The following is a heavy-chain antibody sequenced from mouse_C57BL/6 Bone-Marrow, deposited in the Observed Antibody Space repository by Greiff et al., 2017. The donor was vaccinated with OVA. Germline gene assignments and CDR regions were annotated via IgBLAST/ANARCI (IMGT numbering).Heavy chain of an antibody. J-gene: IGHJ4*01. Sequence: QVQLKEPGAELVRPGASVTLSCKASGYTFTDYEMHWVKQTPGQGLEWIGDIDPDNGGTDYNQKFKGKAILTANKSYSTAYMELRSLTSEDSAVYYGTRGYNNDEALDYWGQGTSVTVSS. V-gene: IGHV1-15*01. CDR1: GYTFTDYE. CDR3: TRGYNNDEALDY. D-gene: IGHD2-12*01. CDR2: IDPDNGGT.